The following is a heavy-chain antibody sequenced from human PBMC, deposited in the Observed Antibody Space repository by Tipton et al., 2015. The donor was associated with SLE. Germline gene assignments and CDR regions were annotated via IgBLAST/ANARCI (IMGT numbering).Heavy chain of an antibody. V-gene: IGHV4-61*02. J-gene: IGHJ3*02. Sequence: TLSLTCVVSGASISNGSHYWSWIRQPAGKGLEWIGRINTSGTTNYNSSLQSRVTISVDKSQNQFSLKLSSVTAADTAVYYCARFSSWFGDDAFDIWGQGTMVTVTS. CDR2: INTSGTT. CDR3: ARFSSWFGDDAFDI. CDR1: GASISNGSHY. D-gene: IGHD3-10*01.